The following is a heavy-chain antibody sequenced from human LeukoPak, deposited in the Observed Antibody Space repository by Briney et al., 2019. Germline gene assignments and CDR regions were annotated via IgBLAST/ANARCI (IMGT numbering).Heavy chain of an antibody. Sequence: PGGSLRLSCAASGFTFSDYYMNWIRQAPGKGLEWVSYISSSGSTIYYADSVKGRFTISRDNAKNSLYLQMNSLRAEDTAVYYCAREFRYCSSTSCQRYFDYWGQGTLVAVSS. CDR3: AREFRYCSSTSCQRYFDY. CDR2: ISSSGSTI. CDR1: GFTFSDYY. D-gene: IGHD2-2*01. V-gene: IGHV3-11*01. J-gene: IGHJ4*02.